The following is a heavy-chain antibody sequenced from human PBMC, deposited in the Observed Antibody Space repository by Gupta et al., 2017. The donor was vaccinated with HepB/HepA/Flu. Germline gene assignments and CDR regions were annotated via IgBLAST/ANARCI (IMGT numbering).Heavy chain of an antibody. CDR2: IYYSGST. V-gene: IGHV4-39*01. Sequence: QLQLQESGPGLVKPSETLSLTCTVSGGSISSSSYYWGWIRLPPGKGLGWIGSIYYSGSTYYNPSLKSRVTISVDTSKNQFSLKLSSVTAADTAVYYCARHPYSSSWYFSDPFEGPWGQGTLVTVSS. CDR3: ARHPYSSSWYFSDPFEGP. D-gene: IGHD6-13*01. J-gene: IGHJ5*02. CDR1: GGSISSSSYY.